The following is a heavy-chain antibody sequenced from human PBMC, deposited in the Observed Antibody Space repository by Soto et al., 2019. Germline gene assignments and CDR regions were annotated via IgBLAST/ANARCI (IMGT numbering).Heavy chain of an antibody. CDR2: IIPIFGTA. Sequence: SVKVSCKASGGTFSSYAISWVRQAPGQGLEWMGGIIPIFGTANYAQKFQGRVTITADESTSTAYMELSSLRSEDTAVYYCARDYDILTGAPLDAFDIWGQGTMVTVS. V-gene: IGHV1-69*13. CDR1: GGTFSSYA. J-gene: IGHJ3*02. D-gene: IGHD3-9*01. CDR3: ARDYDILTGAPLDAFDI.